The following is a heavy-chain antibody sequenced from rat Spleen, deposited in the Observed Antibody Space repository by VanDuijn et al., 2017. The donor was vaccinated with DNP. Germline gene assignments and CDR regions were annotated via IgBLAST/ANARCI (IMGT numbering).Heavy chain of an antibody. CDR3: AKAGGYSPWYFDY. J-gene: IGHJ2*01. CDR2: ISFEGSSA. D-gene: IGHD1-11*01. Sequence: EVQLVESGGGLVQPGRSLKLSCAASGFTFSDYYMAWVRQAPTKGLEWVAYISFEGSSAYFGDSVKGRFTISRDNAKSTLYLQMDSLRSEETATYYCAKAGGYSPWYFDYWGQGVMVTVSS. CDR1: GFTFSDYY. V-gene: IGHV5-22*01.